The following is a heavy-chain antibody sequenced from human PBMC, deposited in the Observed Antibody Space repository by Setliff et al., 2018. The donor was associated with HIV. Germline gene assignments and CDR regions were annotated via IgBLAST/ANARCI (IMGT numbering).Heavy chain of an antibody. CDR3: ARSRQGYYYYYYMDV. Sequence: SETLSLTCTVSGDSITTGVYYWSWIRQPAGQGLEWIGSIYYSRSTNYNPSLKSRVSISLDTSKNQFSLKLSSVTAADTAVYYCARSRQGYYYYYYMDVWGKGTTVTVSS. CDR2: IYYSRST. V-gene: IGHV4-61*02. J-gene: IGHJ6*03. CDR1: GDSITTGVYY.